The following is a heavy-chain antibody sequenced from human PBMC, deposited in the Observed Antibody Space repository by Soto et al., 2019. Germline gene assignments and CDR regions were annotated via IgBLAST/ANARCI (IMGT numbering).Heavy chain of an antibody. D-gene: IGHD3-3*01. Sequence: GASVKVSCKASGYTFTSYYMHWVRQAPGQGLEWMGIINPSGGSTSYAQKFQGRVTMTRDTSTSTVYMELSSLRSEDTAVYYCARGERDFWSGYHDAFDIWGQGTMVTV. J-gene: IGHJ3*02. CDR2: INPSGGST. V-gene: IGHV1-46*03. CDR3: ARGERDFWSGYHDAFDI. CDR1: GYTFTSYY.